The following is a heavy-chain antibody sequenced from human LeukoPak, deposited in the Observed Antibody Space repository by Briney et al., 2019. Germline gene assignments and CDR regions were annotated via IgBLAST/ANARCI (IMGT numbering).Heavy chain of an antibody. CDR3: ARQNRANWNYFDY. J-gene: IGHJ4*02. V-gene: IGHV4-38-2*01. CDR2: IYHSGST. CDR1: GYFISSGYY. Sequence: SETLSLTCAVSGYFISSGYYWGWIRQPPGKRLGWIGSIYHSGSTYYNPSLKSRVTISVDTSKNQFSLKLSSVTAADTAVYYCARQNRANWNYFDYWGQGTLVTVSS. D-gene: IGHD1-20*01.